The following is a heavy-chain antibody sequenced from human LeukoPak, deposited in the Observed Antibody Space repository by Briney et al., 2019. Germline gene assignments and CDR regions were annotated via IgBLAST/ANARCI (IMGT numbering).Heavy chain of an antibody. J-gene: IGHJ4*02. V-gene: IGHV3-74*01. D-gene: IGHD6-13*01. CDR1: GFTFSSYW. Sequence: GGSLRLSCAASGFTFSSYWMHWVRQAPGKGLVWVLRINSDGSSTSYADSVKGRFTISRDNAKNTLYLQMNSLRAEDTAVYYCARARYSSSWDWGQGTLVTVSS. CDR2: INSDGSST. CDR3: ARARYSSSWD.